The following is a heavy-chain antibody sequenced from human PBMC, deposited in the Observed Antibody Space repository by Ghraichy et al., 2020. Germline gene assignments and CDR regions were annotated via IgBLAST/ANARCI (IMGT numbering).Heavy chain of an antibody. CDR2: INAGNGNT. V-gene: IGHV1-3*01. Sequence: ASVKVSCKASGYSFTSYAKQWVRQAPGQRLEWMGWINAGNGNTKYSQKFQGRVTITRDTSASTAYMELSSLRSEDTAVYYCARVRYSGYDSPFDYWGQGTLVTVSS. J-gene: IGHJ4*02. CDR1: GYSFTSYA. D-gene: IGHD5-12*01. CDR3: ARVRYSGYDSPFDY.